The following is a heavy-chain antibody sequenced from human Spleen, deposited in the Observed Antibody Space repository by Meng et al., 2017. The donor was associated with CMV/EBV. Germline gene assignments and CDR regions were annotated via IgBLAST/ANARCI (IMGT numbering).Heavy chain of an antibody. CDR2: INYNGNT. CDR3: ARDSGSSSSWYFSGPDYYYGMDV. J-gene: IGHJ6*02. D-gene: IGHD6-13*01. V-gene: IGHV4-59*01. CDR1: GGSINNYF. Sequence: SETLSLTCTVSGGSINNYFWTWIRQSPGNGLEYIGYINYNGNTNYNPSLKSRVTISVDTSKNQFSLKLSSVTAADTAVYYCARDSGSSSSWYFSGPDYYYGMDVWGQGTTVTV.